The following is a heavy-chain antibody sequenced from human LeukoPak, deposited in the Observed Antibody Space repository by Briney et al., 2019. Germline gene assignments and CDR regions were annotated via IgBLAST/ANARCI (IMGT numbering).Heavy chain of an antibody. CDR1: GGSISSSNYY. Sequence: TSETLSLTCTASGGSISSSNYYWGWIRQPPGKGLEWIGSIYYSGTTYYSSSLKSRVIISVDTSKNQFSLKLSSVTATDTAVYYCARHEAQDFDYWGQGTPVTVSS. CDR2: IYYSGTT. V-gene: IGHV4-39*01. CDR3: ARHEAQDFDY. J-gene: IGHJ4*02.